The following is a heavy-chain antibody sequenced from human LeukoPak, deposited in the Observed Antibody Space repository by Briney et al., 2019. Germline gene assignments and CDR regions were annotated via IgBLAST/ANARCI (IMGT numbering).Heavy chain of an antibody. J-gene: IGHJ2*01. CDR1: GGSISSYY. CDR3: AASLPLDWYFDL. V-gene: IGHV4-59*01. Sequence: SETLSLTCTVSGGSISSYYWSWIRQPPGKGLEWIGYIYYSGSTNYNPSLKSRVTISVDTSKNQFSLKLSSVTAADTAVYYCAASLPLDWYFDLWGRGTLVSVSS. D-gene: IGHD5/OR15-5a*01. CDR2: IYYSGST.